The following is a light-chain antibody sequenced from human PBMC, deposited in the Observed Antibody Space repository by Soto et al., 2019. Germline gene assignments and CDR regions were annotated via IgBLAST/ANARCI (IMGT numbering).Light chain of an antibody. CDR2: AAS. J-gene: IGKJ4*01. Sequence: DIQMTQSPSSLSASLGDRVNITCRASQGIGVYLAWFQQKPGKVPKLLIYAASALQSGVPSRFSGSGSGTDFTLTISSLQPEDIATYYCQKYNSAPLTCGGGTKVDIK. V-gene: IGKV1-27*01. CDR1: QGIGVY. CDR3: QKYNSAPLT.